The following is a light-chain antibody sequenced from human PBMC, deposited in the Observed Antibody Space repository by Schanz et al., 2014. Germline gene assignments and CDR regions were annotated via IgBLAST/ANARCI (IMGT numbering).Light chain of an antibody. CDR1: QSISSW. CDR2: AAS. J-gene: IGKJ4*01. CDR3: QQSYSAPRT. V-gene: IGKV1-39*01. Sequence: DIQMTQSPSTLSASLGDRVTITCRASQSISSWLAWYQQKPGKAPKLLLYAASSLQRGVPSRFSGSGSGTDFTLTISSLQPEDFATYYCQQSYSAPRTFGGGTKVEFK.